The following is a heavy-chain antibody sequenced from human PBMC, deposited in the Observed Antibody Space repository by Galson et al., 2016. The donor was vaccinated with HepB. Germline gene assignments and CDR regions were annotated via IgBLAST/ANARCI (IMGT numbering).Heavy chain of an antibody. V-gene: IGHV1-3*01. Sequence: SVKVSCKASGYTFTSYAMHWVRQAPGQRLEWMGWINGGNGNTKYSQKFQGRVTITRDTSASTAYMELSSLRSEDTAVYYCARGRYCSHTSCYFFPHIDSWGQGTLVTVSS. J-gene: IGHJ4*02. CDR2: INGGNGNT. CDR1: GYTFTSYA. CDR3: ARGRYCSHTSCYFFPHIDS. D-gene: IGHD2-2*01.